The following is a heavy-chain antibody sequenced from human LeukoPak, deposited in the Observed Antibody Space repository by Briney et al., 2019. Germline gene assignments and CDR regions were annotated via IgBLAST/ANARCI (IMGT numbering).Heavy chain of an antibody. Sequence: GGSLRLSCAASGFTFSDYYMSWIRQAPGKGLEWVAVKSYDGSNKYYADSVKGRFTISRDNTKNTLYLQMNSLRAEDTAVYYCAIVVSGLPFDYWGQGTLVTVSS. CDR3: AIVVSGLPFDY. J-gene: IGHJ4*02. CDR2: KSYDGSNK. CDR1: GFTFSDYY. D-gene: IGHD2-15*01. V-gene: IGHV3-30*03.